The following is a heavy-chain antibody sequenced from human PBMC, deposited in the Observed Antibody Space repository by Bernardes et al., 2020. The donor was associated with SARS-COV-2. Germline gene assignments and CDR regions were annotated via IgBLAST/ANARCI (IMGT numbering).Heavy chain of an antibody. J-gene: IGHJ4*02. CDR2: IRISGDKT. CDR1: GFTFRNAA. Sequence: GSLRLSCAVSGFTFRNAALGWVGPAPGKGLDWVSGIRISGDKTYYADSVEGRFTISRDNSKNTLYLEMNNLKIEDTARYYCAKEVPANDYWGQGTLVTVSS. CDR3: AKEVPANDY. D-gene: IGHD2-2*01. V-gene: IGHV3-23*01.